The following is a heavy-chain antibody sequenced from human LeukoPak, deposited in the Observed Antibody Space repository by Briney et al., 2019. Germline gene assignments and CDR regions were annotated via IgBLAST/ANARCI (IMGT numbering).Heavy chain of an antibody. D-gene: IGHD5-18*01. Sequence: GASVKVSCKASGYTFTSYDINWVRQATGQGLEWMGWMNPNSGNTGYAQKLQGRVTMTTDTSTSTAYMELRSLRSDDTAVYYCARGFTAMVVWEYYLDYWGQGTLVTVSS. CDR1: GYTFTSYD. J-gene: IGHJ4*02. CDR3: ARGFTAMVVWEYYLDY. V-gene: IGHV1-8*01. CDR2: MNPNSGNT.